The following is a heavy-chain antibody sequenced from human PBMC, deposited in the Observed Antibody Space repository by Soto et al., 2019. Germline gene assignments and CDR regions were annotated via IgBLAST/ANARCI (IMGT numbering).Heavy chain of an antibody. D-gene: IGHD6-19*01. CDR3: ARGTVAGNKYWFDP. Sequence: SSVKVSCKASGGTFRSYAISWLRQAPGQGLEWMGGIIPIFGTANYAQKFQGRVTITADESTSTAYMELSSLRSEDTAVYYCARGTVAGNKYWFDPWGQGTLVTVS. CDR1: GGTFRSYA. V-gene: IGHV1-69*13. J-gene: IGHJ5*02. CDR2: IIPIFGTA.